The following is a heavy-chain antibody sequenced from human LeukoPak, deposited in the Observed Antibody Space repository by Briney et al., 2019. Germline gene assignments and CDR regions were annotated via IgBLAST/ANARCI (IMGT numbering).Heavy chain of an antibody. CDR3: ARAMVRGVIDDY. D-gene: IGHD3-10*01. Sequence: GGSLRLSCAASGFTFSSYEMNWFRQAPGKGLEWVSYISSSGSTIYYADSVKGRFTISRDNAKNSLYLQMNSLRAEDTAVYYCARAMVRGVIDDYWGQGTLVTVSS. CDR1: GFTFSSYE. CDR2: ISSSGSTI. J-gene: IGHJ4*02. V-gene: IGHV3-48*03.